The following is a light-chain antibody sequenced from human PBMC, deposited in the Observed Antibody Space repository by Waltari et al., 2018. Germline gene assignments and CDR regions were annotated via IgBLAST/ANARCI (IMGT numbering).Light chain of an antibody. CDR1: NSNIGRHY. J-gene: IGLJ1*01. CDR3: AAWDDSLSGYV. V-gene: IGLV1-47*01. CDR2: RNY. Sequence: QSELTQPPSASGTPGQRVTLSCSGSNSNIGRHYVYWYQQLPGTAPQLLIYRNYQRPSGVPDRFSGSKSGTSAPLAISGLRSEDEADYYCAAWDDSLSGYVFGTGTKVTVL.